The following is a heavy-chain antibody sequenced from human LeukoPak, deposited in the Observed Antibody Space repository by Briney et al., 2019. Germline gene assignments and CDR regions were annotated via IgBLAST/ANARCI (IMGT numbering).Heavy chain of an antibody. J-gene: IGHJ5*02. CDR1: GYSISSGYY. CDR2: IYHSGST. CDR3: ARPGLGWFDP. Sequence: SETLSLTCAVSGYSISSGYYWGWIRQPPGKGLEWIGSIYHSGSTYYNPSLESRLTISVDTSKNQFSLNVRAVTGADIAVYYCARPGLGWFDPWGQGTLVTVSS. V-gene: IGHV4-38-2*01. D-gene: IGHD3/OR15-3a*01.